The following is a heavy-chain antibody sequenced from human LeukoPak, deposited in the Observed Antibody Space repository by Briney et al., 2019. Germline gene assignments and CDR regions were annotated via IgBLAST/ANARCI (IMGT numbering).Heavy chain of an antibody. CDR2: IIPIFGTA. CDR3: ARERAHYYDSSGYRPDAFDI. V-gene: IGHV1-69*05. J-gene: IGHJ3*02. Sequence: ASVKVSCKASGGTFSSYAISWVRLAPGQGREWMGGIIPIFGTANYAQKFQGRVTITTDESTSTAYMELSSLRSEDTAVYYCARERAHYYDSSGYRPDAFDIWGQGTMVTVSS. D-gene: IGHD3-22*01. CDR1: GGTFSSYA.